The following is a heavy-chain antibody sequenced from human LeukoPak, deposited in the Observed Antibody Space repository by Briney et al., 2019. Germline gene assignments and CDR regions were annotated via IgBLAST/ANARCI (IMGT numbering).Heavy chain of an antibody. CDR1: GDSISSGDYY. V-gene: IGHV4-61*02. Sequence: SETLSLTCTVSGDSISSGDYYWSWIRQPAGKGLEWIGRISSSGSTNYNPSLKSRVTISVDTSKNQFSLKPSSVTAADTAVYYCAREEGVTIFGVVKLRSYYFDYWGQGTLVTVSS. J-gene: IGHJ4*02. CDR3: AREEGVTIFGVVKLRSYYFDY. CDR2: ISSSGST. D-gene: IGHD3-3*01.